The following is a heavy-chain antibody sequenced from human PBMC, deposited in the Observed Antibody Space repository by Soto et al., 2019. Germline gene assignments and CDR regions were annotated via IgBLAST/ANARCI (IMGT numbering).Heavy chain of an antibody. CDR2: IRSKANSYAT. Sequence: GGSLRLSCAASGFTFSGSAIHWVRQASGKGLEWVGRIRSKANSYATAHAASVKGRFTISRDDSKNTAYLQMNSLKTEDTAVYYCTLANCSGGSCYPAFDIWGKGTMVTVSS. CDR3: TLANCSGGSCYPAFDI. CDR1: GFTFSGSA. J-gene: IGHJ3*02. D-gene: IGHD2-15*01. V-gene: IGHV3-73*01.